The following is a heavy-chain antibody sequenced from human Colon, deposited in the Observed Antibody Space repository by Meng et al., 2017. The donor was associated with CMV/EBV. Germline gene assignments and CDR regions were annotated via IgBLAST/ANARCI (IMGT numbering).Heavy chain of an antibody. CDR1: GFTFSDYE. J-gene: IGHJ4*02. CDR2: ISNSDDTI. Sequence: GGSLRLSCVASGFTFSDYEMSWVRQAPGKGLEWIAYISNSDDTIYYADSVKGRITISRDNAQNSLFLQMTALRADDTALYYCAKSRGYTVTALSPLDSWGQGTLVTVSS. V-gene: IGHV3-48*03. D-gene: IGHD2-21*02. CDR3: AKSRGYTVTALSPLDS.